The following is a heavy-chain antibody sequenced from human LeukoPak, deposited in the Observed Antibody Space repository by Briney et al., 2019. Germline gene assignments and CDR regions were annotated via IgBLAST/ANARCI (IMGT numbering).Heavy chain of an antibody. Sequence: GGSLRLSCAAPGFTFSSYAMSWVRQAPGKGLEWVSAISGSGGSTYYADSVKGRFTISRDNSKNTLYLQMNSLRAEDTAVYYCAKKAEGYGDGNYFDYWGQGTLVTVSS. CDR2: ISGSGGST. J-gene: IGHJ4*02. D-gene: IGHD4-17*01. CDR3: AKKAEGYGDGNYFDY. CDR1: GFTFSSYA. V-gene: IGHV3-23*01.